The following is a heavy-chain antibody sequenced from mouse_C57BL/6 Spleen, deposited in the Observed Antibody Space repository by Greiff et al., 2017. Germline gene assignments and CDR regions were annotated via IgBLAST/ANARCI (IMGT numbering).Heavy chain of an antibody. CDR1: GYTFTEYT. D-gene: IGHD2-4*01. Sequence: VHLVESGAELVKPGASVKLSCKASGYTFTEYTIHWVQQRSGQGLEWIGWFYPGSGSIKYNEKFKDKATLTADKSSSTVYMELSRLTSEDSAVYFCARHEGGYDDYGGYFDYWGQGTTLTVSS. V-gene: IGHV1-62-2*01. CDR3: ARHEGGYDDYGGYFDY. J-gene: IGHJ2*01. CDR2: FYPGSGSI.